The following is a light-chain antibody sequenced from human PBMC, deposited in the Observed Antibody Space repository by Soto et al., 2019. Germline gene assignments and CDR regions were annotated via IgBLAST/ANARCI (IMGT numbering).Light chain of an antibody. CDR2: AAS. J-gene: IGKJ5*01. Sequence: DIQMTQSPSSLSASVGDRVTITCRASQSISSYLNWYQQKPGKAPKLLIYAASSLQSGVPSRFSGSGSGTDFTLTISSLQPDDFAVYYCQQRSNWPRTFGQGTRLEIK. CDR1: QSISSY. CDR3: QQRSNWPRT. V-gene: IGKV1-39*01.